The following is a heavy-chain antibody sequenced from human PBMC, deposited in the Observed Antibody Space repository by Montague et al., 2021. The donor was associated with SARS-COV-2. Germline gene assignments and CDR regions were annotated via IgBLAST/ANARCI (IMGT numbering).Heavy chain of an antibody. CDR1: GGPISSYY. J-gene: IGHJ3*02. V-gene: IGHV4-59*01. CDR2: IYYSGST. Sequence: SETLSLTCTVSGGPISSYYWSWIRQPPGKGLEWVGYIYYSGSTXXXPSXRGRVTISVDTSKNQFSLKLSSVTAADTAVYYCARGSGWMGNAFDIWGQGTMVTVSS. D-gene: IGHD6-19*01. CDR3: ARGSGWMGNAFDI.